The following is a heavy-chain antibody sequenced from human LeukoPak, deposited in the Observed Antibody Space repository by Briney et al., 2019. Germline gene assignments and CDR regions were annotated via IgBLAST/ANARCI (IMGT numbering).Heavy chain of an antibody. CDR2: IYTSGST. J-gene: IGHJ3*02. CDR1: GGSISSYY. CDR3: ARDRYYYDSSGSAFDI. Sequence: PSETLSLTCTVSGGSISSYYWSWIRQPAGKGLEWIGRIYTSGSTNYNPSPKSRVTMSVDTSKNQFSLKLSSVTAADTAVYYCARDRYYYDSSGSAFDIWGQGTMVTVSS. V-gene: IGHV4-4*07. D-gene: IGHD3-22*01.